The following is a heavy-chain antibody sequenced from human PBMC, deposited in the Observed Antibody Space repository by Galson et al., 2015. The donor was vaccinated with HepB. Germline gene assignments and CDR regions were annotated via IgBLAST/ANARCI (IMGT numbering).Heavy chain of an antibody. D-gene: IGHD2-15*01. Sequence: PALVKPTQTLTLTCTFSGFSLSTSGMCVSWIRQPPGKALEWLARIAWDDDKYYSTSLKTRLTISKDTTKNQVVLTMTNMDPVDTATYYCARIQRKGGSCYSAFDYWGQGTLLTVSS. V-gene: IGHV2-70*11. J-gene: IGHJ4*02. CDR1: GFSLSTSGMC. CDR2: IAWDDDK. CDR3: ARIQRKGGSCYSAFDY.